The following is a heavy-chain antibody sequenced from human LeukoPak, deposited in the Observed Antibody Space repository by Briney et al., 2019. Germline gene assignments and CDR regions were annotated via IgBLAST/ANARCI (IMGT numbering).Heavy chain of an antibody. V-gene: IGHV3-73*01. Sequence: GGSLRLSCAASGFTFSGSAMHWVRQASGKGLEWVGRIRSKANSYATAYAASVKGRFTISRGDSKNTAYLQMNSLKTEDTAVYYCTRPSGWYAIYDYWGQGTLVTVSS. D-gene: IGHD6-19*01. CDR2: IRSKANSYAT. CDR3: TRPSGWYAIYDY. CDR1: GFTFSGSA. J-gene: IGHJ4*02.